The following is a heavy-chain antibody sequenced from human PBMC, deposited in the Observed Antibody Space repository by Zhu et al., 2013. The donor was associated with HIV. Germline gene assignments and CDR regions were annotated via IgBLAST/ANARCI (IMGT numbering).Heavy chain of an antibody. D-gene: IGHD3-22*01. J-gene: IGHJ4*02. CDR1: GGTFSSYA. Sequence: QVQLVQSGAEVKKPGSSVKVSCKASGGTFSSYAISWVRQAPGQGLEWMGGIIPIFGTANYAQKFQGRVTITADESTSTAYMDLSSLRSEDTAVYYCARAGYYYDSSGPPDLFDWGQGTLVTVSS. CDR2: IIPIFGTA. V-gene: IGHV1-69*01. CDR3: ARAGYYYDSSGPPDLFD.